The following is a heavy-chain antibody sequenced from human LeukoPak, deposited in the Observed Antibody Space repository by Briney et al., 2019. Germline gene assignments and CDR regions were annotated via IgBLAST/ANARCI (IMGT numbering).Heavy chain of an antibody. CDR2: INPDSGDT. CDR3: ARDPSDSRYYDH. D-gene: IGHD3-22*01. Sequence: ASVKVSCTASGYTFIGYYIHWVRQAPGQGPEWMGRINPDSGDTKYGQNFQGRVTLTRYTSISTAYMELSSLRSDDTAVYYCARDPSDSRYYDHWGQGTLVTVSS. V-gene: IGHV1-2*06. CDR1: GYTFIGYY. J-gene: IGHJ5*02.